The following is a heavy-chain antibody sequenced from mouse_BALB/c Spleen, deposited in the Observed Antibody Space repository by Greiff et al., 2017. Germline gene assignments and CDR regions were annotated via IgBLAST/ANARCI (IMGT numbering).Heavy chain of an antibody. D-gene: IGHD2-3*01. CDR1: GYSITSDYA. V-gene: IGHV3-2*02. J-gene: IGHJ2*01. Sequence: VQLQQSGPGLVKPSQSLSLTCTVTGYSITSDYAWNWIRQFPGNKLEWMGYISYSGSTSYNPSLKSRISITRDTSKNQFFLQLNSVTTEDTATYYCARDGYLSYFDYWGQGTTLTVSS. CDR3: ARDGYLSYFDY. CDR2: ISYSGST.